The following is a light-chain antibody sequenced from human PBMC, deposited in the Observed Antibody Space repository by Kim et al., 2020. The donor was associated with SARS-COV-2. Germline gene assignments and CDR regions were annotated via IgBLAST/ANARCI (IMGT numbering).Light chain of an antibody. J-gene: IGKJ2*01. CDR1: QSINSW. V-gene: IGKV1-5*01. Sequence: YASVGDRVTSACRASQSINSWLAWYQQQPGTAPKLLIYDASSLQSGVPPRFSGRGSGTEYTLTISSLQPDDFATYYCHQYQSYPYTFGQGTKLEI. CDR3: HQYQSYPYT. CDR2: DAS.